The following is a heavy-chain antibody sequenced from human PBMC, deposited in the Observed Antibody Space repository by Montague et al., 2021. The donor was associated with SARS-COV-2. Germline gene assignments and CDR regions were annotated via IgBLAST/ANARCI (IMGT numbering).Heavy chain of an antibody. CDR3: ARFGSGTLEFDL. CDR2: IRTTGHT. CDR1: GASISTGSYY. J-gene: IGHJ4*02. V-gene: IGHV4-61*02. Sequence: SQTLSLTCTVSGASISTGSYYWSWIRQPAGKGLEWIGRIRTTGHTDYNSSLESRVFMSVDTSTNQFSLSLTSVTAADTAVYFCARFGSGTLEFDLWGQGTLVTVSS. D-gene: IGHD1-26*01.